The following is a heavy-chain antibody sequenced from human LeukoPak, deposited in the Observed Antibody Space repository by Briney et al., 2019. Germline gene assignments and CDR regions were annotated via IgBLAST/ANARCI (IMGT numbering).Heavy chain of an antibody. D-gene: IGHD6-19*01. V-gene: IGHV3-30*03. CDR1: GFTFNNYG. CDR2: ISYDGRNK. Sequence: GKSLRLSCAASGFTFNNYGMHWVRQAPGKGLEWVAVISYDGRNKHYPDSVKGRFTISRDNSQNTLYLQMNSLRAEDTAVYYCARDSLTKQWLVLGAFDIWGQGTMVTVSS. J-gene: IGHJ3*02. CDR3: ARDSLTKQWLVLGAFDI.